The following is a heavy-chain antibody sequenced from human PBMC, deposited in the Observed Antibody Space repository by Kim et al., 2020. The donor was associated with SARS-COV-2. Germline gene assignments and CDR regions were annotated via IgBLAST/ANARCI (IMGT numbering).Heavy chain of an antibody. V-gene: IGHV3-48*02. Sequence: RFTISRDNAKNSLYLQMNSLRDEDTAVYYCARGYDSSGYYAYYYYGMDVWGQGTTVTVSS. J-gene: IGHJ6*02. CDR3: ARGYDSSGYYAYYYYGMDV. D-gene: IGHD3-22*01.